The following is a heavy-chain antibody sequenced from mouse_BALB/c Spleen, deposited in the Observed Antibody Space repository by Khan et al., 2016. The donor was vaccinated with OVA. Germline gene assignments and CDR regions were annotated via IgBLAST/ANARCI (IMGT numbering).Heavy chain of an antibody. J-gene: IGHJ3*01. CDR3: ARLAYYYNSEGFAY. D-gene: IGHD1-1*01. V-gene: IGHV5-6*01. CDR2: INTGGAYT. CDR1: GFTFSTYG. Sequence: EVELVESGGDFVRPGGSLKLSCAASGFTFSTYGMSWVRQTPDKRLEWVATINTGGAYTYYPDSVKGRFPISRDNAKNTLYLQLSSLKSEDTAIYYCARLAYYYNSEGFAYWGQGTLVTVSA.